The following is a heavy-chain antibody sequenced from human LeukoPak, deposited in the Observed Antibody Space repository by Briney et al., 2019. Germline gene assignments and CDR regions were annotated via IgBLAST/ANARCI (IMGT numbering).Heavy chain of an antibody. CDR3: ARDTYRQWLTQGGYFQH. J-gene: IGHJ1*01. D-gene: IGHD6-19*01. CDR2: ISGSGGST. V-gene: IGHV3-23*01. CDR1: GFTFSTYG. Sequence: GGSLRLSCVASGFTFSTYGMSWVRQAPGKGREWVSAISGSGGSTYYTDSVKGRFTISRDNSKNALYLQMNSLRDEDTAVYYCARDTYRQWLTQGGYFQHWGQGTLVTVSS.